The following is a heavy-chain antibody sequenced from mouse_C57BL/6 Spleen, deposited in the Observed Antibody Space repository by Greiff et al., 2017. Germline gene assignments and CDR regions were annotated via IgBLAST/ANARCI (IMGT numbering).Heavy chain of an antibody. J-gene: IGHJ4*01. CDR1: GYTFTDYN. CDR3: ARYSSYYGSSYDYAMDY. Sequence: VQLQQSGPELVKPGASVKIPCKASGYTFTDYNMDWVKQSHGKSLEWIGDINPNNGGTIYNQKFKGKATLTVDKSSSTAYMELRSLTSEDTAVYYCARYSSYYGSSYDYAMDYWGQGTSVTVSS. D-gene: IGHD1-1*01. V-gene: IGHV1-18*01. CDR2: INPNNGGT.